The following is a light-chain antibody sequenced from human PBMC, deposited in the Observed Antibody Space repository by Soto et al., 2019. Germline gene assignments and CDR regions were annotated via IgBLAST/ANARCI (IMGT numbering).Light chain of an antibody. CDR3: QNYKSALRIT. CDR2: GAS. J-gene: IGKJ5*01. V-gene: IGKV3D-11*01. Sequence: ESVVTQYPATQSLSPGERATLFCRASQDVSKYLAWYQQKPGQAPSLLFFGASIRAPGIPDRFSGSGSGTDFTLTISSLQPEDVATYYCQNYKSALRITFGQGTRLEI. CDR1: QDVSKY.